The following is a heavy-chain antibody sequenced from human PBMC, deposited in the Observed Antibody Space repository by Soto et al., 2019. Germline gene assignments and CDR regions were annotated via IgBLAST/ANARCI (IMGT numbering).Heavy chain of an antibody. CDR3: VGEYYYESSGYYTDAFDI. V-gene: IGHV1-18*01. CDR2: ISAYNGNT. J-gene: IGHJ3*02. D-gene: IGHD3-22*01. CDR1: GYTFTSYG. Sequence: VKVSCKASGYTFTSYGISWVRQAPGQGLEWMGWISAYNGNTNYAQKLQGRVTMTTDTSTSTAYMELRSLRSDDTAVYYCVGEYYYESSGYYTDAFDIWGQGTMVTVSS.